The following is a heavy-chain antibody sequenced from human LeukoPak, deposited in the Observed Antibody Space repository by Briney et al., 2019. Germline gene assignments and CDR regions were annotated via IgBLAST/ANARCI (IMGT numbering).Heavy chain of an antibody. J-gene: IGHJ4*02. CDR2: IYSGGST. CDR3: ARDLDGYSSGWSL. D-gene: IGHD6-19*01. Sequence: GGSLRLSCAASGFTVSSNYMSWVRQAPGKGLEWVSVIYSGGSTYYADSVKGRFTISRDNSKNTLYLQMNSLRAEDTAVYYCARDLDGYSSGWSLWGQGTLVTVPS. V-gene: IGHV3-66*01. CDR1: GFTVSSNY.